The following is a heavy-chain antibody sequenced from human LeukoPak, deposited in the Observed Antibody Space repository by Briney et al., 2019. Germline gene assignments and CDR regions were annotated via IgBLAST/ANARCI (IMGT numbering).Heavy chain of an antibody. CDR2: ISGDGGTI. CDR1: GFTFDDYA. D-gene: IGHD4/OR15-4a*01. J-gene: IGHJ4*02. Sequence: GGSLRLSCAASGFTFDDYAMHWVRQAPGKGLEWVSLISGDGGTIYYADSVKGRFTISRDNSKQSLYLQMNSLRTEDTALYYCAKDKSSPRGRDSNLGYWGQGTLVTVSS. V-gene: IGHV3-43*02. CDR3: AKDKSSPRGRDSNLGY.